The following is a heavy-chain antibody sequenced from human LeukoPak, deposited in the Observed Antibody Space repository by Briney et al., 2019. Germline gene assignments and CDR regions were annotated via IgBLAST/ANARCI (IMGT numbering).Heavy chain of an antibody. CDR3: AKLGGWYGGFPPPPGY. Sequence: GRSLRLSCTASGFTFGDYAMSWVRQAPGKGLEWVSAISGSGGSTYYADSVKGRFTISRDNSKNTLYLQMNSLRAEDTAVYYCAKLGGWYGGFPPPPGYWGQGTLVTVSS. CDR2: ISGSGGST. D-gene: IGHD6-19*01. J-gene: IGHJ4*02. V-gene: IGHV3-23*01. CDR1: GFTFGDYA.